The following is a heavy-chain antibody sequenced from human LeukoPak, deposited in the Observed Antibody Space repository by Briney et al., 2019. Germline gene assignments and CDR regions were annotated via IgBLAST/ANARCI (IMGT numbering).Heavy chain of an antibody. V-gene: IGHV4-4*02. Sequence: PSGTLSLTCAVSGGSISSSNWWSWRRQPPGKGLEWIGEIYHRGSTNYNPSLKSRVTISVDKSKSQFSLKLSSVTAADTAVYYCARGPKPGRTTPKIVVVINPLDYWGQGTLVSVSS. D-gene: IGHD3-22*01. CDR1: GGSISSSNW. CDR2: IYHRGST. J-gene: IGHJ4*02. CDR3: ARGPKPGRTTPKIVVVINPLDY.